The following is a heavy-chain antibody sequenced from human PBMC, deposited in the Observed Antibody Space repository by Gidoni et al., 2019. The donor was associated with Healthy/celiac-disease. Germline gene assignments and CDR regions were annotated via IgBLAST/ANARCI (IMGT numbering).Heavy chain of an antibody. CDR2: INHSGST. Sequence: QVQLQQWGAGLLKPSETLSLTCAVYGGSFSGYYWSWIRQPPGKGLEWIGEINHSGSTNYNPSLKSRVTISVDTSKNQFSLKLSSVTAADTAVYYCARGRRERFGELLLYFDYWGQGTLVTVSS. D-gene: IGHD3-10*01. J-gene: IGHJ4*02. CDR3: ARGRRERFGELLLYFDY. V-gene: IGHV4-34*01. CDR1: GGSFSGYY.